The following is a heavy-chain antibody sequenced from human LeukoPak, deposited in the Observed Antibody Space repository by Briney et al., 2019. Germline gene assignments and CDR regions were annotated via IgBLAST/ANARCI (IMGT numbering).Heavy chain of an antibody. CDR3: AGGTGFIIKD. Sequence: GGSLRLSCAASGFKFSNYWMSWVRQAPGKGLEWVANIKQDGSEKNYVDSVKGRFTISRDNAKNSLYLQMNNLRVEDTAMYYCAGGTGFIIKDWGQGTLVTVSS. D-gene: IGHD3-9*01. CDR1: GFKFSNYW. CDR2: IKQDGSEK. V-gene: IGHV3-7*03. J-gene: IGHJ4*02.